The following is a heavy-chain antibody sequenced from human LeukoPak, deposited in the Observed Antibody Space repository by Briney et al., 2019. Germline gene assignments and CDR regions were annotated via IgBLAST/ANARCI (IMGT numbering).Heavy chain of an antibody. CDR3: ANQWLDEDDAFDI. D-gene: IGHD6-19*01. Sequence: ASVKVSCMASGYTFTGYGISWVRQAPGQGLEWMGWISAYNGNTNYAQKLQGRVTMTTDTSTSTAYMELRSLRSDDTAVYYCANQWLDEDDAFDIWGQGTMVTVSS. J-gene: IGHJ3*02. V-gene: IGHV1-18*04. CDR1: GYTFTGYG. CDR2: ISAYNGNT.